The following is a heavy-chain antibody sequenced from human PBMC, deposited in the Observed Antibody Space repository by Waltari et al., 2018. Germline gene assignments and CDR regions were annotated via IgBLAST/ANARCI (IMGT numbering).Heavy chain of an antibody. CDR1: GGSISSSSYY. V-gene: IGHV4-39*01. J-gene: IGHJ3*02. CDR3: ASPEGNAFDI. D-gene: IGHD3-10*01. CDR2: IYYSGIT. Sequence: QVQLQESGPGLVKPSETLSLTCTVSGGSISSSSYYWGWIRQPPGKGLEWIGSIYYSGITSYTPSLKIRVTIAVDTSKNQFSLKLSSVTAADTAVYYCASPEGNAFDIWGQGTMVTVSS.